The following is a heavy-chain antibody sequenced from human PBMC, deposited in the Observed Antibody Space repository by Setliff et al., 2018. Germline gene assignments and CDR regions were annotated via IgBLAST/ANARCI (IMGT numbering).Heavy chain of an antibody. CDR2: SNHGGST. V-gene: IGHV4-34*01. Sequence: SETLSLTCSVYGESFSNNYWSWIRQSPGRGLERIGESNHGGSTSYNPSLKSRLTMSVDTSKNQFSLKLTSVTAADSAVYYCARDYQGGWFDPWGPGTLVTVSS. CDR1: GESFSNNY. CDR3: ARDYQGGWFDP. D-gene: IGHD3-10*01. J-gene: IGHJ5*02.